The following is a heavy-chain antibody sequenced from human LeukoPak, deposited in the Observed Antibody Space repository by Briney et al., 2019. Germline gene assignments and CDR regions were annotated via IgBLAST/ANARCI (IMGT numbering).Heavy chain of an antibody. Sequence: GGSLRLSCAASRFTFSNYAMSWVRQAPGKGLEWVSTISGSGAGTYYADSVQGRFTISRDNPKNMVYLQMNSLRAEDTAIYYCAKYSSRYHDSSGQYDSWGQGTLVTVSS. CDR3: AKYSSRYHDSSGQYDS. V-gene: IGHV3-23*01. CDR1: RFTFSNYA. CDR2: ISGSGAGT. J-gene: IGHJ4*02. D-gene: IGHD3-22*01.